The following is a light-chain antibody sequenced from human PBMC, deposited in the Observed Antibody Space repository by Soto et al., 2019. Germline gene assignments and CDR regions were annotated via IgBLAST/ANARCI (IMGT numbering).Light chain of an antibody. Sequence: QSVLTQPPSVSGAPGQRVTISCTGSSSNIGAGYDVHWYQQLPGTAPKLLIYGNSNRPSGVPDRLSGSKSGTSASLAITGLQAEDEADYYCAAWDDSLNVFYVFGTGTKVTVL. CDR2: GNS. V-gene: IGLV1-40*01. J-gene: IGLJ1*01. CDR3: AAWDDSLNVFYV. CDR1: SSNIGAGYD.